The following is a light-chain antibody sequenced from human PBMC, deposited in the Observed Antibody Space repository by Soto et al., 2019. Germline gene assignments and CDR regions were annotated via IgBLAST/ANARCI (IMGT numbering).Light chain of an antibody. CDR3: QQRSNWPLVT. CDR1: QSVTGN. V-gene: IGKV3-11*01. J-gene: IGKJ3*01. CDR2: DVS. Sequence: EIVLTQSPATLSLSPGERATLSCRASQSVTGNLVWYQQKPGQAPRLLIYDVSNRATGIPARFSGSGSGTDFTLTISSLDTEDFAVYYCQQRSNWPLVTFGPGTKVEIK.